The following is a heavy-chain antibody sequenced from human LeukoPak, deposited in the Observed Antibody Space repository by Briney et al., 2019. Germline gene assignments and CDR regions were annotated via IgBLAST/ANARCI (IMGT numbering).Heavy chain of an antibody. CDR1: GYSISSGYY. CDR3: ARDPGDVGYFDY. Sequence: SETLSLTCTVSGYSISSGYYWGWIRQPPGKGLEWIGRIYTSGSTNYNPSLKSRVTMSVDTPKNQFSLKLSSVTAADTAVYYCARDPGDVGYFDYWGQGTLVTVSS. CDR2: IYTSGST. D-gene: IGHD7-27*01. J-gene: IGHJ4*02. V-gene: IGHV4-38-2*02.